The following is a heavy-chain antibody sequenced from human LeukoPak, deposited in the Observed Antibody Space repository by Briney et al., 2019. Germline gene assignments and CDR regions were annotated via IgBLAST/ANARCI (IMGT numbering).Heavy chain of an antibody. V-gene: IGHV3-33*01. CDR1: GFTFSTYG. CDR3: ATDQGIY. Sequence: PGGSLRLSCAASGFTFSTYGMHWVRQAPGKGLEWVAVIWYDGSDTYYADSVKGRFTISRDNSKNTLYLQMNSLRAEDTAVYYCATDQGIYWGQGTLVTVSS. J-gene: IGHJ4*02. CDR2: IWYDGSDT.